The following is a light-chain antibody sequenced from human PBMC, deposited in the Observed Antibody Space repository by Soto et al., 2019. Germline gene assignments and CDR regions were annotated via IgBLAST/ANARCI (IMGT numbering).Light chain of an antibody. CDR3: QQYNSYSWT. J-gene: IGKJ1*01. CDR2: DAS. CDR1: QSISSG. V-gene: IGKV1-5*01. Sequence: DIQMTQSPSTLSASVGDRVTITCRASQSISSGLAWYQQKPGKAPKPLIYDASSLESGVPSRFSGSGSGTEFTLTISSLQPDDFATYYCQQYNSYSWTFGQGTKVDIK.